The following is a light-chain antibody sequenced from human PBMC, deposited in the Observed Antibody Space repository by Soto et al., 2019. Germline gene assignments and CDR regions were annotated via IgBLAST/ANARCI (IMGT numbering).Light chain of an antibody. CDR3: QQTYSTPPRT. V-gene: IGKV1-39*01. CDR2: AAS. Sequence: DIQMTQSPSSLSASVGDRVTITCRASQSITTYLNWYQQKPGTAHKLLIYAASSLESGVPSRFSGSWSGTDFTLTISSLQPEDFATYFCQQTYSTPPRTFGGGTKVEIK. J-gene: IGKJ4*01. CDR1: QSITTY.